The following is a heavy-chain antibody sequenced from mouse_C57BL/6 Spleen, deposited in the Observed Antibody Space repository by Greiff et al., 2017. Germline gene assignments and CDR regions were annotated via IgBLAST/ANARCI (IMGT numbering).Heavy chain of an antibody. CDR2: FYPGSGSL. J-gene: IGHJ3*01. CDR3: AIHEEEILLVFAY. Sequence: VQLQQSGAELVKPGASVKLSCKASGYTFTEYTIHWVKQRSGQGLEWIGWFYPGSGSLKYNEKLKAKAKLTADKSSSTVYMKLSRLTAKDSAVYFCAIHEEEILLVFAYWGQGTLVTVSA. D-gene: IGHD2-1*01. V-gene: IGHV1-62-2*01. CDR1: GYTFTEYT.